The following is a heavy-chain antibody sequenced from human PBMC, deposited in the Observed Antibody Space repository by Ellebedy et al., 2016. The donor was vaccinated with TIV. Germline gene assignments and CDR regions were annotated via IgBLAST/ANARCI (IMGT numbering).Heavy chain of an antibody. V-gene: IGHV3-74*01. CDR1: GFTFSSYG. D-gene: IGHD6-19*01. CDR2: INSDGSAT. J-gene: IGHJ2*01. Sequence: GESLKISCAASGFTFSSYGMHWVRQAPGKGLVRVSRINSDGSATNYADSVKGRFTISRDNSKNTLYLQMNSLRAEDTAVYYCARASVEQWLVRSYWYFDLWGRGTLVTVSS. CDR3: ARASVEQWLVRSYWYFDL.